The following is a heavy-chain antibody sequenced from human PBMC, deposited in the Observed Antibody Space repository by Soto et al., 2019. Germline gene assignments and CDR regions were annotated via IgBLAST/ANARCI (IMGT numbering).Heavy chain of an antibody. J-gene: IGHJ6*03. CDR2: IYSGGST. D-gene: IGHD6-13*01. V-gene: IGHV3-66*01. Sequence: GGSLRLSCAASGFTVSSNYMSWVRQAPGKGLEWVSVIYSGGSTYYADSVKGRFTISRDNSKNTLYLQMNSLRAEDTAVYYCARDRRAAAPSRTYYMDVWGKGTTVTVSS. CDR1: GFTVSSNY. CDR3: ARDRRAAAPSRTYYMDV.